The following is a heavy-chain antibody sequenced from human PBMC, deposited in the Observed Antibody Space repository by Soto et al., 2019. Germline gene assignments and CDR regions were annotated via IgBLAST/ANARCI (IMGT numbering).Heavy chain of an antibody. V-gene: IGHV1-18*01. CDR2: ISPYNGHT. CDR1: GYSFTSYG. CDR3: ARDLTIVPATHPRLENYGMDV. Sequence: QVQLVQSAGEVKKPGASVKVSCKASGYSFTSYGISWVRRAPGQGLEWMGWISPYNGHTQFVERFQGRVTRTTDTSTKTAYMELRNLRSDDTAHYYCARDLTIVPATHPRLENYGMDVW. D-gene: IGHD2-2*01. J-gene: IGHJ6*01.